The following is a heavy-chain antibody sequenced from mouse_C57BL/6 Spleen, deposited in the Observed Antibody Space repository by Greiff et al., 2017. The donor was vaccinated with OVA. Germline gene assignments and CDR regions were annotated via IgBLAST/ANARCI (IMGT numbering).Heavy chain of an antibody. CDR1: AYTFTSYW. V-gene: IGHV1-72*01. CDR3: ARLDPIYYGNGFDY. J-gene: IGHJ2*01. Sequence: VQLQQPGAELVKPGASVKLSCKASAYTFTSYWMHWVKQRPGRGLEWIGRIDPNSGGTKYNEKFKSKTTLTVDKPSSTAYMQLSSLTSEDSAVYYGARLDPIYYGNGFDYWGQGTTLTVAS. CDR2: IDPNSGGT. D-gene: IGHD2-1*01.